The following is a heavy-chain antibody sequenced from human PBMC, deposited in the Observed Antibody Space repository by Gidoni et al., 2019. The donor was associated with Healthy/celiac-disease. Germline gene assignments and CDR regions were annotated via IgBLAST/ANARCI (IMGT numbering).Heavy chain of an antibody. D-gene: IGHD6-13*01. CDR1: GGSISSSSYY. CDR2: IYYSGST. Sequence: QLQLQESGPGLVKPSETLSLTCTVSGGSISSSSYYWGWIRPPPGKGLEWIGSIYYSGSTYYNPSLKSRVTISVDTSKNQFSLKLSSVTAADTAVYYCASGDSSSWFWAFDIWGQGTMVTVSS. J-gene: IGHJ3*02. CDR3: ASGDSSSWFWAFDI. V-gene: IGHV4-39*01.